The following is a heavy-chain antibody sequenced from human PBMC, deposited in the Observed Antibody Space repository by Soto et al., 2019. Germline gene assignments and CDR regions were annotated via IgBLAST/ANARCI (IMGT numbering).Heavy chain of an antibody. J-gene: IGHJ4*02. CDR2: IIPILGIA. D-gene: IGHD2-2*01. Sequence: QVQLVQSGAEVKKPGSSVKVSCKASGGTFSSYTISWVRQAPGQGLEWMGRIIPILGIANYAQKFQGRVTITADKSTSTAYMELSSLRSEDPAVYYCATGRRNEPGFDYWGQGTLVTVSS. V-gene: IGHV1-69*02. CDR3: ATGRRNEPGFDY. CDR1: GGTFSSYT.